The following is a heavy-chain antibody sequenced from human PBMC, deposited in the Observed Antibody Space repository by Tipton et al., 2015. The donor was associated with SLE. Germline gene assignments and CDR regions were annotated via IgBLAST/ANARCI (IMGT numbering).Heavy chain of an antibody. V-gene: IGHV4-59*12. J-gene: IGHJ6*03. CDR3: ARVPGLERSYSYYYYMDV. CDR1: GGSISSYY. D-gene: IGHD1-1*01. Sequence: TLSLTCTVSGGSISSYYWSWIRQPPGKGLEWIGYIYYSGSTNYKSSLKSRVTISVDTSRNQFSLKLSSVTAADTAMYYCARVPGLERSYSYYYYMDVWGKGTTVTVSS. CDR2: IYYSGST.